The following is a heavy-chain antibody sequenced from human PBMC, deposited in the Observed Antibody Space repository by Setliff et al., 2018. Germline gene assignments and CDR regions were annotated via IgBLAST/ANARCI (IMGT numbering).Heavy chain of an antibody. CDR2: IYSSGST. J-gene: IGHJ6*03. V-gene: IGHV4-61*09. Sequence: PSETLSLTCTVSGGSISSGSYYWSWIRQPAGKGLEWIGHIYSSGSTNYNPSLKSRVTISVDRSKNQFSLKLSSVIAADTAVYYCARDLYSSSSGGLYYYYYYMDVWGKGTTVT. D-gene: IGHD6-6*01. CDR1: GGSISSGSYY. CDR3: ARDLYSSSSGGLYYYYYYMDV.